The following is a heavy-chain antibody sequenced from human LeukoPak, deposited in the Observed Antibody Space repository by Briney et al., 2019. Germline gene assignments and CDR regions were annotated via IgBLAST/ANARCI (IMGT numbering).Heavy chain of an antibody. CDR1: GVSISSYY. V-gene: IGHV4-4*07. Sequence: SETLSLTCTVSGVSISSYYWSWIRQPAGKGLEWIGRIYTSGSTNYNSSLKSRVTMSVDTSKNQFSLNLSSVTAADTAVFYCARQVGSFTMMPWGQGTLVTVSS. J-gene: IGHJ1*01. CDR2: IYTSGST. D-gene: IGHD3-22*01. CDR3: ARQVGSFTMMP.